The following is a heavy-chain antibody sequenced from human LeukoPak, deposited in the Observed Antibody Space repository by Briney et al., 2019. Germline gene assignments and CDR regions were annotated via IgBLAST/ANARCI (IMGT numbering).Heavy chain of an antibody. J-gene: IGHJ3*02. CDR3: ARGRYDSSGYEAPTAFDI. V-gene: IGHV3-64*01. Sequence: GGSLRLSCAAPGFRFSSYAMHWVRQAPGKGLEYISAISSNGDSTHYANSVKGRFTISRDNSKNTLYFQMGSLRAEDMAVYYCARGRYDSSGYEAPTAFDIWGQGTMVTVSS. CDR2: ISSNGDST. D-gene: IGHD3-22*01. CDR1: GFRFSSYA.